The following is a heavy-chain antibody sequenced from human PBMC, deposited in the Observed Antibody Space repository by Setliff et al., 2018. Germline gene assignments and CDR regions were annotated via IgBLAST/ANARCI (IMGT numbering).Heavy chain of an antibody. J-gene: IGHJ6*02. CDR1: GFAFNTYW. CDR2: INGDGSVA. CDR3: TRDIVVFTDIDYYYSGMDV. D-gene: IGHD2-21*01. V-gene: IGHV3-74*01. Sequence: GGSLRLSCVASGFAFNTYWMHWVRQVPGKGLVWVARINGDGSVANYADAVKGRFTISRDNAKNTLSLQMNTLKAEDTAVYYCTRDIVVFTDIDYYYSGMDVWGQGTAVTSP.